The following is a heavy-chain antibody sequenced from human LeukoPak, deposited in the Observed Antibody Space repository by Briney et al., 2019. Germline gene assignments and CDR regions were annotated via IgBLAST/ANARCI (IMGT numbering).Heavy chain of an antibody. V-gene: IGHV4-59*12. CDR3: ARDPSDYVWYFDL. Sequence: SETLSLTCTVSGGSISSYYWSWIRQPPGKGLEWIGYIYYSGSTNYNPSLKSRVTISVDTSKNQFSLKLSSVTAADTAVYYCARDPSDYVWYFDLWGRGTLVTVSS. D-gene: IGHD4-17*01. CDR1: GGSISSYY. CDR2: IYYSGST. J-gene: IGHJ2*01.